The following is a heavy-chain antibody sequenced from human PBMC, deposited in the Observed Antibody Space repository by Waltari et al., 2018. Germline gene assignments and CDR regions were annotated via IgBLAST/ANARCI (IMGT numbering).Heavy chain of an antibody. J-gene: IGHJ6*03. CDR1: GGSVSTIDW. CDR2: IHHGGTT. D-gene: IGHD3-3*01. CDR3: ARGFWIGYSPRYYYMDV. V-gene: IGHV4-4*02. Sequence: QVQLQESGPGLVKPSGTLSLTCEVSGGSVSTIDWWTWVRQSPGKGLEWIAEIHHGGTTNYNPSVSSRVTSSVDKSKNQFYLDLNSVTAADTAVYYCARGFWIGYSPRYYYMDVWGKGTTVTVSS.